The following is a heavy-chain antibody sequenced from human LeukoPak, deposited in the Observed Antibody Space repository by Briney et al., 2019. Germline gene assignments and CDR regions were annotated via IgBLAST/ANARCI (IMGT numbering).Heavy chain of an antibody. J-gene: IGHJ4*02. CDR1: TFTFRYVC. D-gene: IGHD4-23*01. Sequence: GSLTFSCAPSTFTFRYVCMTRLRQAPGKGLKWFGRPRREADGETTDDDAHVKHRFIIGRDDSKTTLYLQMNSLKTEDTDVYSCVTVDYGGYWDYFDYWGKGNLVSV. CDR3: VTVDYGGYWDYFDY. CDR2: PRREADGETT. V-gene: IGHV3-15*05.